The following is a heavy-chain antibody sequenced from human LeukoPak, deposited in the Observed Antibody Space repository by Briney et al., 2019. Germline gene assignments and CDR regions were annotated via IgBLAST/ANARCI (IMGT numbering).Heavy chain of an antibody. CDR2: IYYTGST. D-gene: IGHD2-21*01. Sequence: SETLSLTCTVSGGSISSNYWSWIRQPPGKGLEWIAYIYYTGSTNYNPSLKSRVTISVDTSKNQFSLKLSSVTAADTAVYYCARWTNLGGDCHILDYWGQGILVTVSS. CDR3: ARWTNLGGDCHILDY. CDR1: GGSISSNY. J-gene: IGHJ4*02. V-gene: IGHV4-59*01.